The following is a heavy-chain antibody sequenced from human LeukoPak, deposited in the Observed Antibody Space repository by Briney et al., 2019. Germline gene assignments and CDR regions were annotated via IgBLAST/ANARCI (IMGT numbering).Heavy chain of an antibody. CDR1: XNY. CDR2: IYSGGST. CDR3: ARGDSPDAFDI. V-gene: IGHV3-53*01. Sequence: XNYXXWVRQAPGKGLEWVSVIYSGGSTYYADSVKGRFTISRDNSKNTLYLQMNSLRAEDTAVYYCARGDSPDAFDIWGQGTMVTVSS. J-gene: IGHJ3*02.